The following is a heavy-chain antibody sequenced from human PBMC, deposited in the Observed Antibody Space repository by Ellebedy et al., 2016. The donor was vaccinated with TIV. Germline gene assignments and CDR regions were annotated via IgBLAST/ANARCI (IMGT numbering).Heavy chain of an antibody. Sequence: ASVKVSCKASGYTFTSYGISWVRQAPGQGLEWMGWISAYNGNTNYAQKLQGRVTMTTDTSTSTAYMELRSLRSDDTAVYYCARVIFGPPQQLIDYWGQGTLVTVSS. J-gene: IGHJ4*02. CDR1: GYTFTSYG. V-gene: IGHV1-18*01. CDR2: ISAYNGNT. CDR3: ARVIFGPPQQLIDY. D-gene: IGHD6-13*01.